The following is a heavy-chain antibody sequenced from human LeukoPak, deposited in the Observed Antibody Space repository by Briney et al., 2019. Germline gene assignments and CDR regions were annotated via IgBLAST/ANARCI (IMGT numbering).Heavy chain of an antibody. CDR2: ISGSGGST. CDR3: AKGEQWLVQGNFDY. Sequence: GWSLRLSCAASGFTFSSYAMSWVRQAPGKGLEWVSAISGSGGSTYYADSVKGRFTISRDNSKNTLYLQMTSLRAEDTAVYYCAKGEQWLVQGNFDYWGQGTLVTVSS. J-gene: IGHJ4*02. CDR1: GFTFSSYA. D-gene: IGHD6-19*01. V-gene: IGHV3-23*01.